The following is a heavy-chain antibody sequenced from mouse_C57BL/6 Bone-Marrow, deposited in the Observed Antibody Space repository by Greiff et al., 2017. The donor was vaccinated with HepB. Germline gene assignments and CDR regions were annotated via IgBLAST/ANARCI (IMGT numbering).Heavy chain of an antibody. Sequence: QVQLQQSGPGLVQPSQSLSITCTVSGFSLTSYGVHWVRQSPGKGLEWLGVIWRGGSTDYNEAFMSRLSITKDNSKSQVFFKMNSLQADDTAIYYCAKITTVVATYYAMDYWGQGTSVTVSS. CDR3: AKITTVVATYYAMDY. D-gene: IGHD1-1*01. V-gene: IGHV2-5*01. CDR2: IWRGGST. CDR1: GFSLTSYG. J-gene: IGHJ4*01.